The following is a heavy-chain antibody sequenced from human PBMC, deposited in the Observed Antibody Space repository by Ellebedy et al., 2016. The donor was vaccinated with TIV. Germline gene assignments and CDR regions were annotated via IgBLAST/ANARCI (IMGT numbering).Heavy chain of an antibody. CDR2: IYYSGST. CDR3: ARVPIKSVAFDI. D-gene: IGHD3-9*01. CDR1: GGSVSSGSYY. V-gene: IGHV4-61*01. J-gene: IGHJ3*02. Sequence: MPSETLSLTCTVSGGSVSSGSYYWSWIRQPPGKGLEWIGYIYYSGSTNYNPSLKSRVTMSVDTSKNQFSLKLSSVTAADTAVYYCARVPIKSVAFDIWGQGTMVTVSS.